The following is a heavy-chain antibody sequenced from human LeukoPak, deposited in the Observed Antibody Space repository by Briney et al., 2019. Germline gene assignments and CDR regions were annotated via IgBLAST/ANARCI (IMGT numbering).Heavy chain of an antibody. J-gene: IGHJ6*02. CDR2: INHSGST. Sequence: SETLSLTCAVYGGSFSGYYWSWIRQPPGKGLERIGEINHSGSTNYNPSLKSRVTISVDTSKNQFSLKLSSVTAADTAVYYCARVGVVADRVYYYYYYGMDVWGRGTTVSVSS. D-gene: IGHD2-21*01. CDR3: ARVGVVADRVYYYYYYGMDV. V-gene: IGHV4-34*01. CDR1: GGSFSGYY.